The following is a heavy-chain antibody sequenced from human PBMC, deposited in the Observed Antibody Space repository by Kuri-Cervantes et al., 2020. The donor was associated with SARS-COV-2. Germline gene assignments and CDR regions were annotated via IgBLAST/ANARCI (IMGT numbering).Heavy chain of an antibody. CDR1: GYSISSGYY. CDR2: IYHSGST. Sequence: GSLRLSCAVSGYSISSGYYWGWTRQPPGKGLEWIGSIYHSGSTYYNPSLKSRVTIPVDTSKNQFSLKLSSVTAADTAVYYCARVTTIFRDAFDIWGQGTMVTVSS. J-gene: IGHJ3*02. CDR3: ARVTTIFRDAFDI. D-gene: IGHD3-3*01. V-gene: IGHV4-38-2*01.